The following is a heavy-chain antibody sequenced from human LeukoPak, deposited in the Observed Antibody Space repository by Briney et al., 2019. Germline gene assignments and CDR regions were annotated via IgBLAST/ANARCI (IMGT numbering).Heavy chain of an antibody. Sequence: HPGGSLRLSCAASGFTFSSYWMSWVRQAPGKGLEWVANIKEDGGEIHFVDSMKGRFTISRDNAKNSLYLQMNSLRGDDTAVYYCARVRGLPRYFDYWGQGTLVTVSS. V-gene: IGHV3-7*03. CDR3: ARVRGLPRYFDY. CDR1: GFTFSSYW. J-gene: IGHJ4*02. CDR2: IKEDGGEI. D-gene: IGHD5-12*01.